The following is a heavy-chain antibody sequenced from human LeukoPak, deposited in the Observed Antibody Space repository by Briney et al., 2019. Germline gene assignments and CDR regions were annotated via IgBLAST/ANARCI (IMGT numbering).Heavy chain of an antibody. Sequence: ASVKVSCKASGYTFTGYYMHWVRQAPGQGLEWMGWINPNSGGTNYAQKFQGRVTMTRDTSSSTAYMELSRLRSDDTAVYYCAKGDSSSVPQKGPDYWGKGTLVTVSS. CDR2: INPNSGGT. D-gene: IGHD6-13*01. J-gene: IGHJ4*02. CDR3: AKGDSSSVPQKGPDY. V-gene: IGHV1-2*02. CDR1: GYTFTGYY.